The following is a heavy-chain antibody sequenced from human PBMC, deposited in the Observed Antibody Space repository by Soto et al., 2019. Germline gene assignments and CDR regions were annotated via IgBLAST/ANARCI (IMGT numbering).Heavy chain of an antibody. CDR3: AKGAEGYVVSSLDS. CDR2: ITGTASST. Sequence: EVQLLESGGGFVQPGGSPRLSCAASGFRFSDFAMTWVRQAPGRGLEWVSAITGTASSTYYADFVKGRFTISRDNSKNTLYLQINSLRAEDTAIYYCAKGAEGYVVSSLDSWGQGTLVTVSS. J-gene: IGHJ4*02. CDR1: GFRFSDFA. V-gene: IGHV3-23*01. D-gene: IGHD5-12*01.